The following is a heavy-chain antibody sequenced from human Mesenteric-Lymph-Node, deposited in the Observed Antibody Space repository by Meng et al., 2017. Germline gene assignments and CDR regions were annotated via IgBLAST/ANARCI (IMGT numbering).Heavy chain of an antibody. CDR1: GGSVSSGSYY. D-gene: IGHD6-13*01. Sequence: GSLRLSCTVSGGSVSSGSYYWSWIRQPPGKGLEWIGYIYYSGSTNYNPSLKSRVTISVDTSKNQFSLKLSSVTAADTAVYYCARSAWQQPLDYFDYWGQGTLVTVSS. CDR3: ARSAWQQPLDYFDY. V-gene: IGHV4-61*01. CDR2: IYYSGST. J-gene: IGHJ4*02.